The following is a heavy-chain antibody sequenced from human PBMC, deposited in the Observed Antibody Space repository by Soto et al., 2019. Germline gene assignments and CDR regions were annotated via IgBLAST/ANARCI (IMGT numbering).Heavy chain of an antibody. V-gene: IGHV3-48*01. CDR1: GFTFSSYS. CDR3: ARGSRSDFWSGYYTPEFDY. CDR2: ISSSSSTI. Sequence: EVQLVESGGGLVQPGGSLRLSCAASGFTFSSYSMNWVLQAPGKGLEWVSYISSSSSTIYSADSVKGRFTISRDNAKNSLYLQMNSLSAEDTAVYYCARGSRSDFWSGYYTPEFDYWGQGTLVTVSS. J-gene: IGHJ4*02. D-gene: IGHD3-3*01.